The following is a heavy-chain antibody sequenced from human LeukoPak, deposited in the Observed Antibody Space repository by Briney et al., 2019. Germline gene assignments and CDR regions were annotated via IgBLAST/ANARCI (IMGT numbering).Heavy chain of an antibody. CDR3: AKADSSGWYSEYYFDY. CDR1: GFTFRSYA. Sequence: GRSLRLSCAASGFTFRSYAMHWVRQAPGKGLEWVAVISYDGSNKYYADSVKGRFTISRDNSKNTLYLQMNSLRAEDTAVYYCAKADSSGWYSEYYFDYWGQGTLVTVSS. CDR2: ISYDGSNK. D-gene: IGHD6-19*01. J-gene: IGHJ4*02. V-gene: IGHV3-30-3*02.